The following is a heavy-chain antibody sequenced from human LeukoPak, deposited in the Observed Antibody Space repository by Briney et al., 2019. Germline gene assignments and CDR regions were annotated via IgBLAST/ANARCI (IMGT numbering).Heavy chain of an antibody. CDR3: ARYNWNSAPFDY. D-gene: IGHD1-20*01. Sequence: GGSLRLSCAASGFTFSSYWMHWVRQAPGKGLVWVSRINSDGSSSTYADSVKGRFTIFRDNAKNTLYLQVNSLRAEDTAVYYRARYNWNSAPFDYWGQGTLVTVSS. CDR2: INSDGSSS. J-gene: IGHJ4*02. CDR1: GFTFSSYW. V-gene: IGHV3-74*01.